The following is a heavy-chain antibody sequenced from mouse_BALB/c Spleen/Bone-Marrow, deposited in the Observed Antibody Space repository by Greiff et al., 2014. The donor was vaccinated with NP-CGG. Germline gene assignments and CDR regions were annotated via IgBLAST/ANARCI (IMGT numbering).Heavy chain of an antibody. CDR2: ISSGGGST. Sequence: DVMLVESGGGLVKPGGSLKLSCAASGFAFSSYDMSWVRQTPEKRLEWVAYISSGGGSTYYSDTVKGRFTISRDNAKNTLYLQMSSLKSEDTAMYYCARQILRGFAYWGQGTLVTASA. V-gene: IGHV5-12-1*01. CDR1: GFAFSSYD. CDR3: ARQILRGFAY. D-gene: IGHD1-1*01. J-gene: IGHJ3*01.